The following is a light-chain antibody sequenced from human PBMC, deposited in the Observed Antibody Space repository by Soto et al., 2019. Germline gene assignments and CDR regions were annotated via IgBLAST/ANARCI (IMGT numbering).Light chain of an antibody. CDR1: QGIKND. J-gene: IGKJ2*01. CDR3: LQDYNFPYT. CDR2: AAS. Sequence: AIQMTQSPSSLSASVGDRVTITCRASQGIKNDLGWYQQRPGKGPKLLIYAASSLQSGVPSRFSGSGSGTDFTLTMSSLQPEDFATYYCLQDYNFPYTFGQGTKLEIK. V-gene: IGKV1-6*01.